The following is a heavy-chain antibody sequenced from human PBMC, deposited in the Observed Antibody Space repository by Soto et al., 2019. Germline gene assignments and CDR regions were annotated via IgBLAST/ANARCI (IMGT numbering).Heavy chain of an antibody. D-gene: IGHD3-10*01. Sequence: SETLSLTCAVYGGSFSGYYWSWIRQPPGKGLEWIGEINHSGSTNYNPSLKSRVPISVDTSKNQFSLKLSSVTAADTAVYYCARRVYGLRSGSGSYYRSWGQGTLVTVSS. J-gene: IGHJ5*02. CDR2: INHSGST. CDR3: ARRVYGLRSGSGSYYRS. CDR1: GGSFSGYY. V-gene: IGHV4-34*01.